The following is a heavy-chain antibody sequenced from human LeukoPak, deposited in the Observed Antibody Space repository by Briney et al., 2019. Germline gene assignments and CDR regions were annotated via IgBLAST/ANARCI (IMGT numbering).Heavy chain of an antibody. CDR1: GFTFDDYA. J-gene: IGHJ4*02. CDR2: ISGDGGST. V-gene: IGHV3-43*02. Sequence: GGSLRLSCAASGFTFDDYAMHWVRQAPGKGLEWVPLISGDGGSTYYADSVKGRFTISRDNSKNSLYLQMNSLRTEDTALYYCAKGAAAGNYFDYWGQGTLVTVSS. CDR3: AKGAAAGNYFDY. D-gene: IGHD6-13*01.